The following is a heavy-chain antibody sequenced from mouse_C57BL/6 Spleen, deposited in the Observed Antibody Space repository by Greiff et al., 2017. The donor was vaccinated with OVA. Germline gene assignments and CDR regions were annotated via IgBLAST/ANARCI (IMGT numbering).Heavy chain of an antibody. CDR3: ARSPSVGSSDWYFDV. J-gene: IGHJ1*03. CDR1: GYSITSGYY. V-gene: IGHV3-6*01. Sequence: EVKLQESGPGLVKPSQSLSLTCSVTGYSITSGYYWNWIRQFPGNKLEWMGYISYDGSNNYNPSLKNRITITRDTSKNQFFLKLNSVTTEDTATYYCARSPSVGSSDWYFDVWGTGTTVTVSS. D-gene: IGHD1-1*01. CDR2: ISYDGSN.